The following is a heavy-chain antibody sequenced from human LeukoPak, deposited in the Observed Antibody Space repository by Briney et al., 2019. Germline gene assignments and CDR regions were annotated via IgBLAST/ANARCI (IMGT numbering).Heavy chain of an antibody. CDR3: ARQPASPNYFDY. Sequence: GGSLRLSCAASGFTFSSYSLNWVRQAPGKWLEWVSSISSSSSYIYYADSVKGRFTISRDNAKNSLYLQMNSLRAEDTAVYYCARQPASPNYFDYWGQGTLVTVSS. V-gene: IGHV3-21*01. J-gene: IGHJ4*02. CDR2: ISSSSSYI. D-gene: IGHD2-2*01. CDR1: GFTFSSYS.